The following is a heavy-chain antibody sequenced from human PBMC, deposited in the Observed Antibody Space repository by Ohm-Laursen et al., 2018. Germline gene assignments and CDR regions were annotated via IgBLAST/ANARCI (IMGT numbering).Heavy chain of an antibody. J-gene: IGHJ4*02. V-gene: IGHV3-23*01. Sequence: SLRLSCAASRLTLSSYAMIWVRQAPGKGLEWVSAISSSIDRTYYADSVKGRVTISRDSSKNTLYLQMNSLKAEDTAVYYCAKRPLSSGSLFDYWGQGTLVTVSS. CDR2: ISSSIDRT. CDR1: RLTLSSYA. D-gene: IGHD6-19*01. CDR3: AKRPLSSGSLFDY.